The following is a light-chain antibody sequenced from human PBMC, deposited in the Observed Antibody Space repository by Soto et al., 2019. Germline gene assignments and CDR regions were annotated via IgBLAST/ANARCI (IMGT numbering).Light chain of an antibody. CDR3: QQYNNYEWT. J-gene: IGKJ1*01. CDR1: HNINNL. CDR2: RAS. Sequence: DIQMTQSPSTLSASVGDRVTIDCRASHNINNLLAWYQQKPGEAPKLLIFRASNLYSGVPPRFSGSGSGTQFTLTINGLQPDDFETYYCQQYNNYEWTFGQATKVEVK. V-gene: IGKV1-5*03.